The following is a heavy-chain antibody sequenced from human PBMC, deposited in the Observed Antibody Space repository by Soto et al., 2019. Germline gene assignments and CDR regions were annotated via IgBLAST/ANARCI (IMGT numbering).Heavy chain of an antibody. J-gene: IGHJ3*02. CDR3: AIGLAVVTPTTPDAFDI. D-gene: IGHD2-15*01. CDR1: GGSVSSGSYY. CDR2: IYYSGST. Sequence: QVQLQESGPGLVKPSETLSLTCTVSGGSVSSGSYYWSWIRQPPGKGLEWIGYIYYSGSTNYNPSLKSRVTISVDTSKNQCSLKLSSVTAADTAVYYCAIGLAVVTPTTPDAFDIWGQGTMVTVSS. V-gene: IGHV4-61*01.